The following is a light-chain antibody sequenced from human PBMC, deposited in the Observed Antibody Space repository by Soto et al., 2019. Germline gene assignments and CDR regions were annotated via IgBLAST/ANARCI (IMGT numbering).Light chain of an antibody. CDR1: NSNIGSNA. J-gene: IGLJ2*01. CDR3: AAWDDSVKGVV. Sequence: QSVLTQPPSASGTPGQGVAISCSGSNSNIGSNAVNWYQQLPGTAPKRLISGNNQRPSGVPDRFSGSKSGSSAFLAISGLQSEDEADYYCAAWDDSVKGVVFGGGTKLTVL. V-gene: IGLV1-44*01. CDR2: GNN.